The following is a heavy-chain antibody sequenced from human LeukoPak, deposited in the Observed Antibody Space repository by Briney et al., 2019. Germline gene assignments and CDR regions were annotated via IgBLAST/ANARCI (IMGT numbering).Heavy chain of an antibody. V-gene: IGHV3-23*01. CDR2: ISDSESST. Sequence: GGSLRLSCAASGFTFSSYAMTWVRQAPGKGLEWVSFISDSESSTNYVDSVKGRFTVSRENSKNTLYLEMNSLRAEDTAVYYCARGGSGTSVLYYWGQGTLVTVSS. CDR3: ARGGSGTSVLYY. CDR1: GFTFSSYA. J-gene: IGHJ4*02. D-gene: IGHD2-2*01.